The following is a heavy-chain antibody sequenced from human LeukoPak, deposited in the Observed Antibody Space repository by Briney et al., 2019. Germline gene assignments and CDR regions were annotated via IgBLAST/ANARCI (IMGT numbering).Heavy chain of an antibody. V-gene: IGHV1-46*01. Sequence: ASVKVSCEAFGYTFTSNYMHWVRQAPGQGPEWMGVISPSGGSTTYAQKFQGRVTLTRDMSTSTVYMELSSLRSEDTAVYYCARGRVGDSFDYWGQGTLVTVSS. CDR1: GYTFTSNY. CDR2: ISPSGGST. CDR3: ARGRVGDSFDY. J-gene: IGHJ4*02. D-gene: IGHD1-26*01.